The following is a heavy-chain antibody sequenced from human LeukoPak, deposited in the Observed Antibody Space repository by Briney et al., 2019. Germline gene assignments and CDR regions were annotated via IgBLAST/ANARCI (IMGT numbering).Heavy chain of an antibody. CDR1: GYTFTSYY. V-gene: IGHV1-46*01. J-gene: IGHJ4*02. Sequence: ASVKVSCKASGYTFTSYYMHWVRQAPGQGLEWMGIINPSGGSTSYAQKFQGRVTMTRDTSTSTVYMELSSLRSEDTAVYYCARVGIYLWSWYYFDYRGQGTLVTVSS. D-gene: IGHD5-18*01. CDR2: INPSGGST. CDR3: ARVGIYLWSWYYFDY.